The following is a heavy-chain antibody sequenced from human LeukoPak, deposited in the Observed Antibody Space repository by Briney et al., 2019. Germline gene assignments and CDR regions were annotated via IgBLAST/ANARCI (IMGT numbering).Heavy chain of an antibody. D-gene: IGHD5-12*01. CDR2: MNPNSGNT. Sequence: GASVKVSCKASGYTFTSYDINWVRQATGQGLEWMGWMNPNSGNTGYAQKFQGRVTMTRNTSISTAYMELSSLRSEDTAVYYCYRVWRGYSGYTEGPGYYYGMDVWGQGTTVTVSS. CDR3: YRVWRGYSGYTEGPGYYYGMDV. V-gene: IGHV1-8*01. CDR1: GYTFTSYD. J-gene: IGHJ6*02.